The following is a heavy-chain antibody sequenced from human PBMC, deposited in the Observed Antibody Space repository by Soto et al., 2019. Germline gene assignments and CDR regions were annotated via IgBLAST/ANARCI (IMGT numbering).Heavy chain of an antibody. D-gene: IGHD3-22*01. V-gene: IGHV3-74*01. J-gene: IGHJ3*01. CDR2: INGDGSAT. Sequence: EVQLVESGGELVQPGGFLRLSCAASGFSFSTSWMHWVRQAPGKGLVWVSRINGDGSATNYADSVKGRFTISRDNARNTLYLQMTSLRAEDTAVYYCARLNYDNDVWGQGTMVTVSS. CDR1: GFSFSTSW. CDR3: ARLNYDNDV.